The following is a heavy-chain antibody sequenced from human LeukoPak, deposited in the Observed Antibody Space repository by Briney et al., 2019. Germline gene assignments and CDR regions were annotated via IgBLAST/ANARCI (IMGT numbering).Heavy chain of an antibody. CDR3: ARKLKTGTTEGAFDT. CDR2: ISGSGGST. Sequence: QSGGSLRLSCAASGFTFSSYGMSWVRQAPGKGLEWVSAISGSGGSTYYADSVKGRFTISRDNAKNALYLQMNSLKAEDTALYYCARKLKTGTTEGAFDTWGRGAMVTVAS. CDR1: GFTFSSYG. J-gene: IGHJ3*02. V-gene: IGHV3-23*01. D-gene: IGHD1-7*01.